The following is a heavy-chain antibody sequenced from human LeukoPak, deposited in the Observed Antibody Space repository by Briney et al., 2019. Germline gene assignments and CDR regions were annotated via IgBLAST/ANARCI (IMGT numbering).Heavy chain of an antibody. Sequence: PSETLSLTCTVSGGSISSSSYYWGWIRQPPGKGLEWIGSIYYSGSTYYNPSLKSRVTISVDTSKNQFSLKLSSVTAADTAVYYCARAGDYWGPFDYWGQGTLVTVSS. J-gene: IGHJ4*02. CDR2: IYYSGST. D-gene: IGHD4-17*01. CDR1: GGSISSSSYY. CDR3: ARAGDYWGPFDY. V-gene: IGHV4-39*07.